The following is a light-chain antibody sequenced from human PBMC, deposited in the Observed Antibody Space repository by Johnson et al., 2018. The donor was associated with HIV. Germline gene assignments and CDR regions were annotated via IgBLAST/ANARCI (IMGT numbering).Light chain of an antibody. CDR1: SSNIGNNY. V-gene: IGLV1-51*02. Sequence: QSVLTQPPSVSAAPGQKVTISSSGSSSNIGNNYVSWYQQLPGTAPKLLIYENNNRPSWIPDRFSGSKSGTSATLGITGLQTGDEADYYCGTWDSSLSAPYVFGTGTKVTVL. J-gene: IGLJ1*01. CDR2: ENN. CDR3: GTWDSSLSAPYV.